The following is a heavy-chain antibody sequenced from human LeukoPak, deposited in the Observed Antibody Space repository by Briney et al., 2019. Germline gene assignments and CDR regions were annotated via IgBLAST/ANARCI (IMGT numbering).Heavy chain of an antibody. CDR1: GGSISSYY. V-gene: IGHV4-59*01. CDR3: ARGYGSGSYYVYDWFDP. CDR2: IYYSGST. D-gene: IGHD3-10*01. J-gene: IGHJ5*02. Sequence: SETLSLTCTVSGGSISSYYWSWIRQPPGKGLEWIGYIYYSGSTNYNPSLKSRVTISVDTSKNQFSLKLGSVTAADTAVYYCARGYGSGSYYVYDWFDPWGQGTLVTVSS.